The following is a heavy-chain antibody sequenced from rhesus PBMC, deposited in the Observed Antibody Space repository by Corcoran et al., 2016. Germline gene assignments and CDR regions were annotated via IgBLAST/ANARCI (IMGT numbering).Heavy chain of an antibody. CDR3: ARPYSSGWYDY. J-gene: IGHJ4*01. CDR1: GGSISSNY. D-gene: IGHD6-31*01. Sequence: QLQLQESGPGLVKPSETLSVTCAVSGGSISSNYWSWIRQPPGKGLEWIGRIYGSGSTPNHKPPLKSRVTLAEDTAKNQLTRKLSAVTAADTAGYYCARPYSSGWYDYWGQGVLVTVSS. CDR2: IYGSGSTP. V-gene: IGHV4-169*01.